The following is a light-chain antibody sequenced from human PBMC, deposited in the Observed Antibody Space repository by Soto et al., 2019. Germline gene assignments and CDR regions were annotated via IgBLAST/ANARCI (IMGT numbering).Light chain of an antibody. V-gene: IGLV1-40*01. CDR1: SSNIGAGYD. CDR3: QSYDSSLSGSV. J-gene: IGLJ2*01. CDR2: CNR. Sequence: QSVLTQPHSVSGAPGQRVTISCTGSSSNIGAGYDVHWYQQLPGTAPKLLIHCNRNRPSGVPDRFSGSKSGTSASLAITGLQAEDEADYYCQSYDSSLSGSVFGGGTKLTVL.